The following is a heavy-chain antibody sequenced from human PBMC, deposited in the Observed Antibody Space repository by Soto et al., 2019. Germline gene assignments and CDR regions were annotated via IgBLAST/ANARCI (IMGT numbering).Heavy chain of an antibody. CDR1: GFTFSSYA. D-gene: IGHD2-15*01. CDR3: AKRISTHPAVLAFDI. CDR2: ISGSGGST. J-gene: IGHJ3*02. Sequence: GGSLRLSCAASGFTFSSYAMSWVRQAPGKGLEWVSAISGSGGSTYYADSVKGRFTISRDNSKNTLYLQMNSLRVEDTALYYCAKRISTHPAVLAFDIWGQGTMVTVSS. V-gene: IGHV3-23*01.